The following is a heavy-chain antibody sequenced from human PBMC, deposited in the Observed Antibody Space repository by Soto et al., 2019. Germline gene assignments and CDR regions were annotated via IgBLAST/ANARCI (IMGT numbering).Heavy chain of an antibody. J-gene: IGHJ4*01. V-gene: IGHV4-38-2*02. D-gene: IGHD6-19*01. Sequence: SETLSLTCTVSGYSIRSGSYWAWIRQPPGKGPEWIASIYHGGTTFYNPSLKSRITISVDTSNSQFSLKLTSVTAADTAVYYCARVHVMVVAGSTFDYWGHGTLVTVSS. CDR1: GYSIRSGSY. CDR2: IYHGGTT. CDR3: ARVHVMVVAGSTFDY.